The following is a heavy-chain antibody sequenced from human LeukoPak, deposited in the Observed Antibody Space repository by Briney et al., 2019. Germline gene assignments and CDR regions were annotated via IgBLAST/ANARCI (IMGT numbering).Heavy chain of an antibody. V-gene: IGHV3-23*01. CDR3: AKDHEYSYVEDAFDI. Sequence: PGGSLRLSCAASGFTFSSYAMSWVRQAPGKGLEWFSAISGSGGSTYYADSVKGRFTISRDNSKNTLYLQMNSLRAEDTAVYYCAKDHEYSYVEDAFDIWGQGTMVTVSS. J-gene: IGHJ3*02. D-gene: IGHD5-18*01. CDR1: GFTFSSYA. CDR2: ISGSGGST.